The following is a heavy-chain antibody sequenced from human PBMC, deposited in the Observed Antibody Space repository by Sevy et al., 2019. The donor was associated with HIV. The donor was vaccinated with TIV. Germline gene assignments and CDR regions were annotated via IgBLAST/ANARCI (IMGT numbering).Heavy chain of an antibody. J-gene: IGHJ6*02. V-gene: IGHV1-24*01. Sequence: ASVKVSCMVSGYTLSKLSMHWVRQAPGKGPEWVGGFDPEDGETIYAQKFQGRVTMTEDTSTETAYMELSSLRSEDTAVYYCATLDFWSDYPLYGMDVWGQGTTVTVSS. CDR2: FDPEDGET. CDR3: ATLDFWSDYPLYGMDV. D-gene: IGHD3-3*01. CDR1: GYTLSKLS.